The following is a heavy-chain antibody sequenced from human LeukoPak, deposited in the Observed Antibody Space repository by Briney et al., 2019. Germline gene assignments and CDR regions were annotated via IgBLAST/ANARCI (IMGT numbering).Heavy chain of an antibody. Sequence: GGSLRLSCAASGFTFSNYAMSWVRQAPGKGLEWVSAISGSGGSTYYADSVKGRFTISRDNSKNTLYLQMNSLRAEDTAVYYCARSMAVAGALTRYGMDVWGQGTTVTVSS. D-gene: IGHD6-19*01. CDR3: ARSMAVAGALTRYGMDV. J-gene: IGHJ6*02. CDR1: GFTFSNYA. CDR2: ISGSGGST. V-gene: IGHV3-23*01.